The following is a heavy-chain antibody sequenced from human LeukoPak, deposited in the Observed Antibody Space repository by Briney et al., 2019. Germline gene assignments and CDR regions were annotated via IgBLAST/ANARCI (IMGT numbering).Heavy chain of an antibody. CDR3: QKAAYDILTGYFNFYYYYGMDV. J-gene: IGHJ6*02. CDR1: GGSISSYC. V-gene: IGHV3-23*01. Sequence: ETLSLTCTVPGGSISSYCWSWVRQAPGKGLHWLSAISGSGGSTYYAVYVKGRFTISRDNSKTPLYLQMNSLRAEDTAVYFSQKAAYDILTGYFNFYYYYGMDVWGQGTTVTVSS. CDR2: ISGSGGST. D-gene: IGHD3-9*01.